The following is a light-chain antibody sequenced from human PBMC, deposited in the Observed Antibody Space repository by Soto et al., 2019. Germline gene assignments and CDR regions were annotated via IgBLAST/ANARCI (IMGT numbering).Light chain of an antibody. CDR3: HQYKNWPRT. CDR1: QSIRSN. Sequence: EVLMTQSPATLSVSPGETATLSCRASQSIRSNLAWYQQKPGQAPRLLIYGASTRATGIPGRFSGSGSGTEFTLTISSLQFEDFAVYYCHQYKNWPRTFGQGTKVDIK. CDR2: GAS. V-gene: IGKV3-15*01. J-gene: IGKJ1*01.